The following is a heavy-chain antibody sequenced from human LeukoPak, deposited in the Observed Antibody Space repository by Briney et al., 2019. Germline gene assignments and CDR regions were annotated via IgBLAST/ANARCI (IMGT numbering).Heavy chain of an antibody. D-gene: IGHD3-10*01. CDR3: ARAPDYNGVLYYFDY. CDR1: GGSIDSRSHY. J-gene: IGHJ4*02. V-gene: IGHV4-39*07. Sequence: NASETLSLTCTVSGGSIDSRSHYWGWIRQPPGKGLEWIGSFYYSVSTYYNPSLKSRVTISVDTSQNQFSLRLSSVTAADTAVYYCARAPDYNGVLYYFDYWGQGTQVTVSS. CDR2: FYYSVST.